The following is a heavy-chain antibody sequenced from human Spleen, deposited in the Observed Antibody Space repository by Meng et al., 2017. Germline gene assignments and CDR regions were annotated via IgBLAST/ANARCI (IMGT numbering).Heavy chain of an antibody. CDR3: ARVAGYIDAFDV. J-gene: IGHJ3*01. V-gene: IGHV4-61*08. Sequence: GSLRLSCTVSGDSVSSNAYYWSWTRQSPGKGLGWIGYIDYSGTTNYNPTLKSRVTMSLDTSKNLFSLNLKSVSTVDTAGYHWARVAGYIDAFDVWGQGKVVTVSS. D-gene: IGHD5-24*01. CDR2: IDYSGTT. CDR1: GDSVSSNAYY.